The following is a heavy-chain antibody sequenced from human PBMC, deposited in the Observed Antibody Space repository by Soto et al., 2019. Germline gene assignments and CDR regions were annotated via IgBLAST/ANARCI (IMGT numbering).Heavy chain of an antibody. CDR1: GGTFSSYA. D-gene: IGHD3-9*01. CDR3: ARDQDILTGSPNYYYYGMDV. Sequence: SVKVSCKASGGTFSSYAISWVRQAPGQGLEWMGGIIPIFGTANYAQKFQGRVTITADESTSTAYMELSSLRSEDTAVYYCARDQDILTGSPNYYYYGMDVWGQGTTVTVSS. CDR2: IIPIFGTA. J-gene: IGHJ6*02. V-gene: IGHV1-69*13.